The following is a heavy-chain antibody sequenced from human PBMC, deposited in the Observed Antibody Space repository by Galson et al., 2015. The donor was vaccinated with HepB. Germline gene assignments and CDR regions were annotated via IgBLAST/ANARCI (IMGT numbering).Heavy chain of an antibody. Sequence: CAISGDSVSSNSAAWNWIRQSPSRGLEWLGITYFRSKWYYAYALSLKSRITINPDTSKNQLSLQLNSVTPEDTAVYYCARESGSRFDPWGQGILVTVSS. CDR2: TYFRSKWYY. CDR1: GDSVSSNSAA. V-gene: IGHV6-1*01. J-gene: IGHJ5*02. D-gene: IGHD7-27*01. CDR3: ARESGSRFDP.